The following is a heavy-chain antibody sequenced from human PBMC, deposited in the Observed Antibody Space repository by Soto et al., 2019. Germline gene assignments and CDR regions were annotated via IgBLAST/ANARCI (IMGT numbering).Heavy chain of an antibody. CDR1: GGSISSSNW. Sequence: QVQLQESGPGLVKPSGTLSLTCAVSGGSISSSNWWSWVRQPPGKGLEWIGEIYHSGSTNYNPSLQSRVTISVDKSKNQFSLKLSSVTAADTAVYYCARAGKGSSWSSYYYYYGMDVWGQGTTVTVSS. CDR3: ARAGKGSSWSSYYYYYGMDV. J-gene: IGHJ6*02. V-gene: IGHV4-4*02. D-gene: IGHD6-13*01. CDR2: IYHSGST.